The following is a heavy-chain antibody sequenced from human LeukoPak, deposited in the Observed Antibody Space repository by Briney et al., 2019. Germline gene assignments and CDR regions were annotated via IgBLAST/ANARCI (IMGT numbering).Heavy chain of an antibody. CDR3: GRIFNIWGTSRNT. CDR2: INDDGSEK. V-gene: IGHV3-7*01. Sequence: GGSLSLSCAASGFPFTSYWMVWVRQAPGKGLEWVANINDDGSEKNYLESLKGRFTISRDNANNSVSLHMTALRAEDTAIYYCGRIFNIWGTSRNTWGQGTQVTVSS. D-gene: IGHD3-16*02. J-gene: IGHJ4*02. CDR1: GFPFTSYW.